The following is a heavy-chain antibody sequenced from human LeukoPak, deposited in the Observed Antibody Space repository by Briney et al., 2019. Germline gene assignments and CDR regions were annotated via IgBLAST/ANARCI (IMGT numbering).Heavy chain of an antibody. V-gene: IGHV4-34*01. Sequence: SETLSLTCAVYGGSFSGYYWSWIRQPPGKGLEWIGSIYHSGSTYYNPSLKSRVTISVDTSKNQFSLKLSSVTAADTAVYYCARDYDSSGYYREPFDYWGQGTLVTVSS. CDR1: GGSFSGYY. CDR3: ARDYDSSGYYREPFDY. J-gene: IGHJ4*02. CDR2: IYHSGST. D-gene: IGHD3-22*01.